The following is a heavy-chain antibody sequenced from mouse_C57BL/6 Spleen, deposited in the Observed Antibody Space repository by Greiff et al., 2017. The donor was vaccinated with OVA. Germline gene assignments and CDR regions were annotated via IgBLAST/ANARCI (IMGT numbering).Heavy chain of an antibody. CDR2: INPGSGGT. V-gene: IGHV1-54*01. CDR3: ARGIITTVVAHFDY. J-gene: IGHJ2*01. Sequence: QVQLQQSGAELVRPGTSVKVSCKASGYAFTNYLIEWVKQRPGQGLEWIGVINPGSGGTNYNEKFKGKATLTADKSSSTAYMQLSSLTSEDSAVYYCARGIITTVVAHFDYWGQGTTLTVSS. CDR1: GYAFTNYL. D-gene: IGHD1-1*01.